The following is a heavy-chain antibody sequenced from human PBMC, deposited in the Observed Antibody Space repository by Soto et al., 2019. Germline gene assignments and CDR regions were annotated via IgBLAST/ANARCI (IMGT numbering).Heavy chain of an antibody. CDR2: INTDSGNT. V-gene: IGHV1-3*04. CDR3: VRDRAVDWYLDL. CDR1: GYSFRSCA. D-gene: IGHD6-19*01. Sequence: QVQVVQSGAEVKKPGASVRLSCKTSGYSFRSCAIHWVRLAPGQRFEWMGWINTDSGNTKYSQKFQGRVTITRDTAASTAYMELTSLASEDTATYYCVRDRAVDWYLDLWGRGTLVTVSS. J-gene: IGHJ2*01.